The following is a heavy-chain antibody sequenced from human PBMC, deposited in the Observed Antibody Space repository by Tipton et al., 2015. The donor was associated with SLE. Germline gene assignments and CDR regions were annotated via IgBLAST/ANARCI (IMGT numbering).Heavy chain of an antibody. D-gene: IGHD3-3*01. CDR2: IYYSGST. J-gene: IGHJ4*02. Sequence: TLSLTCTVSGGSISTYYWSWIRQHPGKGLEWIGYIYYSGSTYYNPSLKSRVTISVDTSKNQFSLRLSSVTAADTAVYYCARENYYDFWSGYGYYFDYWAQGTLVTVSS. V-gene: IGHV4-31*03. CDR3: ARENYYDFWSGYGYYFDY. CDR1: GGSISTYY.